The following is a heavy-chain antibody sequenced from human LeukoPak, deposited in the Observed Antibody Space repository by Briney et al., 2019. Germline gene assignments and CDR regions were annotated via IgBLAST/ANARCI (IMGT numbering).Heavy chain of an antibody. V-gene: IGHV5-51*01. CDR2: IYPGDSDT. CDR3: ARRIGFTAHPFDY. J-gene: IGHJ4*01. Sequence: GESLKISCKGSGYSFTSYWIGWVRQMPGKGLEWMAIIYPGDSDTRYSPSFQGQVTISADKSITTAYLQWGRLNASATAMYSYARRIGFTAHPFDYWGHGTLVTVSS. CDR1: GYSFTSYW. D-gene: IGHD2-21*02.